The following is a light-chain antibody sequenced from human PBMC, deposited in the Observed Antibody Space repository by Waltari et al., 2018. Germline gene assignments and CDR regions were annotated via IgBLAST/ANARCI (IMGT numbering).Light chain of an antibody. CDR2: DNT. V-gene: IGLV1-40*01. CDR3: QSYDNAWRGSVL. CDR1: SSALGPFG. Sequence: HSRLTQPPSVSGAPGPRVPLSCPCSSSALGPFGFNCYQHRPGSLPRLLIYDNTHRPSGVPDRFTASKSDTSASLDIAGLQPDDEAAYYCQSYDNAWRGSVLIGGGTRLTVL. J-gene: IGLJ2*01.